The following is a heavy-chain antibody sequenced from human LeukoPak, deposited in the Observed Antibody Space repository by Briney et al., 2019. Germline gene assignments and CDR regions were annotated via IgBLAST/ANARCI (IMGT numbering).Heavy chain of an antibody. V-gene: IGHV4-59*01. J-gene: IGHJ4*02. Sequence: PSETLSLTCTVSGGSISSYYWSWIRQPPGKGLEWIGYIYYSGSTNYNPSLKSRVTISVDTSKNQFSLKLSSVTAADTAVYYCARGYYDSSGYYSGFDYWGQGTLVTVSS. CDR1: GGSISSYY. CDR3: ARGYYDSSGYYSGFDY. D-gene: IGHD3-22*01. CDR2: IYYSGST.